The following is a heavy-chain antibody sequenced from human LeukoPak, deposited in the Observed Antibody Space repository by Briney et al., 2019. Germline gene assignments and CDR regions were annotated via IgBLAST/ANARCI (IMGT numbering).Heavy chain of an antibody. Sequence: GASVKVSCKASGYSFTRYHMHWVRQAPGQGLEWMGIINPSGGRTTYAQNFQGRVTMTTDTSTSTLYMELSSLRSEDTAVYYCARVAYYGLDVWGQGTTVTLSS. CDR1: GYSFTRYH. V-gene: IGHV1-46*01. CDR2: INPSGGRT. CDR3: ARVAYYGLDV. J-gene: IGHJ6*02.